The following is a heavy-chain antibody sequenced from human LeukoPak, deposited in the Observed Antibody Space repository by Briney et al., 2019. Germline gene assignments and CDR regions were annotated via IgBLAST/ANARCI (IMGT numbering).Heavy chain of an antibody. D-gene: IGHD6-19*01. CDR3: AKGGGWSPAVLFDY. V-gene: IGHV3-23*01. CDR1: GFTFSGYV. Sequence: GVLRLSCAASGFTFSGYVMTWVRQPPGKGLQWVADISGSGGSTYYADSVKGRFSISKDNSKNTLYLQLDSLRAEDTAVYYCAKGGGWSPAVLFDYWGQGTLVTVSS. CDR2: ISGSGGST. J-gene: IGHJ4*02.